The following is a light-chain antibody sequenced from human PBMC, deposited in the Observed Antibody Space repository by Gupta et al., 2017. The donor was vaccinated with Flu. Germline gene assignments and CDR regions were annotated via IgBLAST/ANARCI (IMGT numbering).Light chain of an antibody. CDR3: QSADSSGTYV. J-gene: IGLJ1*01. CDR1: ALPKQY. Sequence: SYALTHPPSVPVTPGQTARITCSGDALPKQYAYWYQQKPGQAPVLVIYKDSERPSGIPERFSGSSSGTTVTLTISGVQAEDEADYYCQSADSSGTYVFGTGTKVTVL. CDR2: KDS. V-gene: IGLV3-25*02.